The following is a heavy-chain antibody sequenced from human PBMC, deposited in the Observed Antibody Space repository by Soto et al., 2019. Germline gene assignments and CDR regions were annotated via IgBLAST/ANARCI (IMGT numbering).Heavy chain of an antibody. D-gene: IGHD3-10*01. CDR3: ARVPAFGESPVYGMDV. J-gene: IGHJ6*02. Sequence: PSETLSLTCTVSGGSISIGDYYWSWIRHPPGKGLEWIGYIYYSGSTYYNPSLKSRVTISVDTFKNQFSLKLSSMTAADTAVYYCARVPAFGESPVYGMDVWGQGTTVTVSS. V-gene: IGHV4-30-4*01. CDR1: GGSISIGDYY. CDR2: IYYSGST.